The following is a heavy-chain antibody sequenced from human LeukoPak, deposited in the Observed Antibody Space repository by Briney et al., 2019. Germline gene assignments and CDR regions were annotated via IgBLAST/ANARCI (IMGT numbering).Heavy chain of an antibody. CDR1: GVSVNSGSYY. CDR2: IYYSGST. V-gene: IGHV4-61*01. Sequence: SETLSLTCTVSGVSVNSGSYYWNWIRQPPGKGLEWIGYIYYSGSTNYNPSLKSRVTISVDTSKNQFSLKLSSVTAADTAVYYCARAAYSGSYHSDYWGQGTLVTVSS. D-gene: IGHD1-26*01. CDR3: ARAAYSGSYHSDY. J-gene: IGHJ4*02.